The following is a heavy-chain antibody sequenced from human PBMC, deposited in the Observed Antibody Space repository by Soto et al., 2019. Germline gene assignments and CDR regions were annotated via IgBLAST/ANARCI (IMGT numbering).Heavy chain of an antibody. CDR3: AKDQSGDSSSWFYYYYGMDV. CDR2: ISGSGGST. J-gene: IGHJ6*02. D-gene: IGHD6-13*01. Sequence: EVQLLESGGGLVQPGGSLRLSCAASGFTFSSYAMSWVRQAPEKVLEWVSAISGSGGSTYYAHSLKCRFTISRDNSKNTLYLQMNSLRAEDTAVYYCAKDQSGDSSSWFYYYYGMDVWGQGTTVTVSS. V-gene: IGHV3-23*01. CDR1: GFTFSSYA.